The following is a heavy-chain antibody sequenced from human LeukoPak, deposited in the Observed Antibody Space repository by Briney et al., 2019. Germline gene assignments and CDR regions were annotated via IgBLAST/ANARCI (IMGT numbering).Heavy chain of an antibody. V-gene: IGHV4-34*01. D-gene: IGHD5-18*01. Sequence: SETLSLTCAVYGGSFSGYYWSWIRQPPGKGLEWIGEINHSGSTNYNPSLKSRVTISVDTSKNQFSLKPSSVTAADTAVYYCASLAGYSNFDYWGQGTLVTVSS. CDR3: ASLAGYSNFDY. J-gene: IGHJ4*02. CDR2: INHSGST. CDR1: GGSFSGYY.